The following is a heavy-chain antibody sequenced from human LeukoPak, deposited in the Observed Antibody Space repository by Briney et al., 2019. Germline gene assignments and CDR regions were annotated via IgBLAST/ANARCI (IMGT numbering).Heavy chain of an antibody. Sequence: GGSLRLSCAASGFTFSSYSVNWVRQAPGKGLEWVSFISSSSSYIYYADSVKGRFTISRDNAKNSLYLQMNSLRAEDTAVYYCARDFYAAADAILGNMSWGQGTLVTVSS. CDR2: ISSSSSYI. J-gene: IGHJ5*02. D-gene: IGHD2/OR15-2a*01. CDR3: ARDFYAAADAILGNMS. V-gene: IGHV3-21*01. CDR1: GFTFSSYS.